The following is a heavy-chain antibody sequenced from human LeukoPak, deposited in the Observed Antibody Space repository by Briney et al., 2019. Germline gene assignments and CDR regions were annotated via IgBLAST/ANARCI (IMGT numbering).Heavy chain of an antibody. J-gene: IGHJ4*02. D-gene: IGHD4-17*01. CDR3: ARDRGAYGDYAPFDY. CDR1: GFTFSSYS. CDR2: ISSSSSYI. Sequence: GGSLRLSCAASGFTFSSYSMNWVRQAPGKGLEWVSSISSSSSYIYYADSVKGRFTISRDNAKNSLYLQMNSLRAEDTAVYYCARDRGAYGDYAPFDYWGQGTLVTVSS. V-gene: IGHV3-21*01.